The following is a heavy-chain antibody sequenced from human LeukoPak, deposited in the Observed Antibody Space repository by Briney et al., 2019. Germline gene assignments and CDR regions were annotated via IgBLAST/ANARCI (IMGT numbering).Heavy chain of an antibody. CDR3: ARYTGVPGIAVAGSFDY. J-gene: IGHJ4*02. V-gene: IGHV3-30-3*01. D-gene: IGHD6-19*01. Sequence: PGRSLRLSCAASGFTFSSYAMHWVRQAPGKGLEWVAVISYDGSNKYYADSVKGRFTISRDNSKNTLYLQMNSLRAEDTAVYYCARYTGVPGIAVAGSFDYWGQGTLVTVSS. CDR2: ISYDGSNK. CDR1: GFTFSSYA.